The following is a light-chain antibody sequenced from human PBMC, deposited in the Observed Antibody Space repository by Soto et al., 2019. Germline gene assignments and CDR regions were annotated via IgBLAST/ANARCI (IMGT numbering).Light chain of an antibody. Sequence: EIVMTQSPATLAVSPGERATLSCKASQSVGNNLAWYRQKPGQTPRLLIYGSSTRASGVPARFSGSGSGTEFTLTISSLQSEDFAVYYCQQYNIWPPLTFGGGTKVEV. CDR3: QQYNIWPPLT. CDR1: QSVGNN. V-gene: IGKV3-15*01. J-gene: IGKJ4*01. CDR2: GSS.